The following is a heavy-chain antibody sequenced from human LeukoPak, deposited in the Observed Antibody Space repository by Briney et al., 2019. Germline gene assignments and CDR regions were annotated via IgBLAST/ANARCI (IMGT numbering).Heavy chain of an antibody. Sequence: GESLKISCKGSGYSFTTYWITWVRQLPGKGLEWMGGIDPSDSYTKNSPSFQGHVSISADKSISTAYLQCSSLKASDTAMYYCGRLDMTRGVFIDYWGQGTLVTVSS. D-gene: IGHD3-10*01. CDR2: IDPSDSYT. J-gene: IGHJ4*02. CDR3: GRLDMTRGVFIDY. V-gene: IGHV5-10-1*01. CDR1: GYSFTTYW.